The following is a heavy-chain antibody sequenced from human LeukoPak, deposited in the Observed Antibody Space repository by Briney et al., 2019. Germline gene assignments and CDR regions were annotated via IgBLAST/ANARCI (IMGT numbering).Heavy chain of an antibody. CDR2: IIPIFGTA. Sequence: GASVKVSCKASGGTFSSYAISWVRQAPGQGLEWMGGIIPIFGTANYAQKFQGRVTITADESTSTAYMELSSLRSEDTAVYYCARPPPGYKDAFDIWGQGTMVTVSS. CDR1: GGTFSSYA. J-gene: IGHJ3*02. V-gene: IGHV1-69*13. D-gene: IGHD1-14*01. CDR3: ARPPPGYKDAFDI.